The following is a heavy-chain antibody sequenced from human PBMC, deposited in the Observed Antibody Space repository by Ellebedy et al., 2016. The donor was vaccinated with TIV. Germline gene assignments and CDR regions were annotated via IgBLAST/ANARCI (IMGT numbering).Heavy chain of an antibody. Sequence: AASVKVSCKASGGTFSSYAISWVRQAPGQGLEWMGWISAYNGNTNYAQKLQGRVTMTTDTSTSTAYMELRSLRSDYTAVYYCARDIELGANWFDPWGQGTLVTVSS. CDR2: ISAYNGNT. CDR3: ARDIELGANWFDP. V-gene: IGHV1-18*01. J-gene: IGHJ5*02. CDR1: GGTFSSYA. D-gene: IGHD3-16*01.